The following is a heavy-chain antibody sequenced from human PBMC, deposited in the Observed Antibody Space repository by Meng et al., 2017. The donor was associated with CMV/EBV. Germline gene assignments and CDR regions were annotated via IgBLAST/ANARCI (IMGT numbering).Heavy chain of an antibody. Sequence: GESLKISCAASGFTFSSYAMGWVRQAPGEGLEWVSVIYSGGSSTYYADSVKGRFTISRDNSKNTLYLQMNSLRAEDTAVYYCAKAFRGTKYSSSSGRTRGGGMDVWGQGTTVTVSS. CDR2: IYSGGSST. CDR1: GFTFSSYA. V-gene: IGHV3-23*03. CDR3: AKAFRGTKYSSSSGRTRGGGMDV. J-gene: IGHJ6*02. D-gene: IGHD6-6*01.